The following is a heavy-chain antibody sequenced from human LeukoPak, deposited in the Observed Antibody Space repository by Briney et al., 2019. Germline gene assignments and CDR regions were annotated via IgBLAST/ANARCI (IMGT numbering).Heavy chain of an antibody. Sequence: PSETLSLTCTVSGGSISSGGYYWSWIRQPPGKGLEWIGYIYHSGSTYYNPSLKSRVTISVDRSKNQFSLKLSSVTAADTAVYYCARVFSTWGYYYYYYMDVWGKGTTVTVSS. CDR2: IYHSGST. D-gene: IGHD3-16*01. V-gene: IGHV4-30-2*01. J-gene: IGHJ6*03. CDR1: GGSISSGGYY. CDR3: ARVFSTWGYYYYYYMDV.